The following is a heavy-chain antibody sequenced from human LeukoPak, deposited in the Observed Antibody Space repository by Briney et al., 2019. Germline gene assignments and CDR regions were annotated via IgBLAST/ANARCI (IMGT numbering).Heavy chain of an antibody. V-gene: IGHV3-20*04. J-gene: IGHJ3*02. D-gene: IGHD3-22*01. CDR3: ATGSYYYDSSGYYYGYDAFNI. CDR1: GFNFDDYG. Sequence: GGSLRLSCAASGFNFDDYGMSWVRQAPGKGLEWVSGIHRNGGSTGYADSVKGRFTISRDNSKNSLYLQMNSLRAEDTALYYCATGSYYYDSSGYYYGYDAFNIWGQGTMVTVSS. CDR2: IHRNGGST.